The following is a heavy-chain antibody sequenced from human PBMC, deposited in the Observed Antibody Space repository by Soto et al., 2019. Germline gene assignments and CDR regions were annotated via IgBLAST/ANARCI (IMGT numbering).Heavy chain of an antibody. J-gene: IGHJ6*02. CDR1: GFSFENYG. Sequence: QVQMVESGGGVVQPGRSLRLSCAASGFSFENYGMHWVRQAPGRGLEWVAIIWYDGSLQYYAAAVKGRFTISRDNSKNKLYLEMTSLRAEDTAVYYCANLWGDGYNLGQDYNGMDVWGQGTTVIVSS. V-gene: IGHV3-33*06. CDR2: IWYDGSLQ. CDR3: ANLWGDGYNLGQDYNGMDV. D-gene: IGHD5-12*01.